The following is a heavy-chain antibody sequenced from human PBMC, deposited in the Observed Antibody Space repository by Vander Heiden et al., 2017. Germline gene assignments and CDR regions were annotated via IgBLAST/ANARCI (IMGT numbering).Heavy chain of an antibody. CDR3: ARGIFGVEKFFDY. Sequence: QVQLVQSGAEVKKPGSSVEVYCQASGYKFSTYGISWVRQAPGQGPGWMGGVTPVFGKTNYAQKFQGRVTISADESTSTVYMELSSLRSDDTAVYYCARGIFGVEKFFDYWGQGSLVTVSS. D-gene: IGHD3-3*01. V-gene: IGHV1-69*01. J-gene: IGHJ4*02. CDR1: GYKFSTYG. CDR2: VTPVFGKT.